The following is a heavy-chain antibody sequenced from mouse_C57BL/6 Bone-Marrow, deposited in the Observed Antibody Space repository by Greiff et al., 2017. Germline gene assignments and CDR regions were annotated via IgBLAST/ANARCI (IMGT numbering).Heavy chain of an antibody. J-gene: IGHJ4*01. Sequence: VQLQQPGAELVKPGASVTLSCKASGYTFTSYWMHWVKQRPGQGLEWIGVIHPNSGSTNYNEKFKSKATLTVDKSSSTADMQHSSLTSEDTAVYSCERRYYCSSKGYDYVDYWGQGTSVTVSS. CDR1: GYTFTSYW. CDR2: IHPNSGST. V-gene: IGHV1-64*01. CDR3: ERRYYCSSKGYDYVDY. D-gene: IGHD1-1*01.